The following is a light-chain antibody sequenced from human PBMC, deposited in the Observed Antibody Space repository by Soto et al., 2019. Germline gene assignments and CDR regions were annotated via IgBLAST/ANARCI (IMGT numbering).Light chain of an antibody. J-gene: IGKJ5*01. V-gene: IGKV3-20*01. Sequence: PGTPAFSRKKKSTLSCRARPVTNRNLRRDQQRPGQAPRLLIYWASSRATGIPDRFSGSGSGTDFTLTISRLEPEDFAVYYCQQYSTSPISFGQGTRLEIK. CDR1: PVTNRN. CDR2: WAS. CDR3: QQYSTSPIS.